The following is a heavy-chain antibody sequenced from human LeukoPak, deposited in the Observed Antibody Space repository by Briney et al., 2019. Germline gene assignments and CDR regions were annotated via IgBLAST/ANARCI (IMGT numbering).Heavy chain of an antibody. J-gene: IGHJ3*02. Sequence: ASVKVSCKASGYTFTGYYMHWVRQAPGQGLEWMGWINPNSGGTNYAQKFQGRVTMTRDTSISTAYMELSRLRSDDTAVYYCARVKIPSDTGDLDAFDIWGQGTMVTVSS. CDR1: GYTFTGYY. D-gene: IGHD7-27*01. CDR2: INPNSGGT. CDR3: ARVKIPSDTGDLDAFDI. V-gene: IGHV1-2*02.